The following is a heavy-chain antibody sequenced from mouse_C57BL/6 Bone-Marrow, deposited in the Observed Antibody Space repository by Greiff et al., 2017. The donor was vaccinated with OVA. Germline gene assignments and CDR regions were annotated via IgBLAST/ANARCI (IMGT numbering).Heavy chain of an antibody. V-gene: IGHV1-53*01. Sequence: VKLQQSGPELVKPGASVKLSCKVSGYTFTSYWMHWVKQRPGQGLEWIGNINPSNGGTNYNEKFKSKATLTVDKSSSTAYMQLSSLTSEDSAVYYCARSYYSNYYFDYWGQGTTLTVSS. CDR1: GYTFTSYW. D-gene: IGHD2-5*01. J-gene: IGHJ2*01. CDR3: ARSYYSNYYFDY. CDR2: INPSNGGT.